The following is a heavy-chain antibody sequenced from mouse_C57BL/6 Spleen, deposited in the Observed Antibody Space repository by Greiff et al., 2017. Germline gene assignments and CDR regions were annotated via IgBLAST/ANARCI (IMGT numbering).Heavy chain of an antibody. J-gene: IGHJ4*01. V-gene: IGHV5-4*01. CDR1: GFTFSSYA. Sequence: EVQRVESGGGLVKPGGSLKLSCAASGFTFSSYAMSWVRQTPEKRLEWVATISDGGSYTYYPDNVKGRFTISRDNAKNNLYLQMSHLKSEDTAMYYCARGRTTVVAGGAMDYWGQGTSVTVSS. D-gene: IGHD1-1*01. CDR3: ARGRTTVVAGGAMDY. CDR2: ISDGGSYT.